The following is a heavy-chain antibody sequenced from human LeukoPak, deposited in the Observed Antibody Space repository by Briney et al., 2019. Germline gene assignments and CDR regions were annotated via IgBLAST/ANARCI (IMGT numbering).Heavy chain of an antibody. J-gene: IGHJ4*02. Sequence: GGSLRLSSEASGFTFSRYWMHWVRRAPGKGLVWVSRIKTDGSNTKYADSVKGRFSISRDKAKKTLYLQMNSLRIEDTAVYYCVRDVPKQNFDFWGQGVLVTVSS. CDR3: VRDVPKQNFDF. D-gene: IGHD2/OR15-2a*01. V-gene: IGHV3-74*03. CDR2: IKTDGSNT. CDR1: GFTFSRYW.